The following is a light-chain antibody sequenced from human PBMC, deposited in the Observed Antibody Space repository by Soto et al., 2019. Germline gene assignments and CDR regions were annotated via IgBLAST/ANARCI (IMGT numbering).Light chain of an antibody. CDR2: GAS. CDR1: QTISSSY. CDR3: QHYDSSPPKYT. V-gene: IGKV3-20*01. Sequence: EIVLTQSPGTLSLSPGERATLSCRASQTISSSYLAWYQQKPGQAPRLLIFGASSRATDIPDRFSGSGSGTDFTLTISRLQPEDFAVYYCQHYDSSPPKYTFDQGTKLEIK. J-gene: IGKJ2*01.